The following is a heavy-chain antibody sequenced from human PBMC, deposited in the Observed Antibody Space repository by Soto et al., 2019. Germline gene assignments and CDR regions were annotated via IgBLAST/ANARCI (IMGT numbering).Heavy chain of an antibody. Sequence: GGTLRLSCAASGFPINVTYLSWVRQAPGKGLEWLSVLYADGSTYYIDSVKGRFRISRDNAKNTLYLQMDNLRADDTAMYFCARTAEGDTPRTHWYFDLWGRGTPVTVSS. J-gene: IGHJ2*01. CDR1: GFPINVTY. D-gene: IGHD6-25*01. CDR3: ARTAEGDTPRTHWYFDL. CDR2: LYADGST. V-gene: IGHV3-53*01.